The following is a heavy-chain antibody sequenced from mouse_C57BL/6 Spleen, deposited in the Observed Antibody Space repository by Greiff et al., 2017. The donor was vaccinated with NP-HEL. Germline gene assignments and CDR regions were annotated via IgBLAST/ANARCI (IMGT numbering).Heavy chain of an antibody. CDR2: ISNGGGST. CDR1: GFTFSDYY. Sequence: DVQLVESGGGLVQPGGSLKLSCAASGFTFSDYYMYWVRQTPEKRLEWVAYISNGGGSTYYPDTVKGRFTISRDNAKNTLYLQMSRLKSEDTAMYYCARRDSSGAFDYWGQGTTLTVSS. V-gene: IGHV5-12*01. D-gene: IGHD3-2*02. CDR3: ARRDSSGAFDY. J-gene: IGHJ2*01.